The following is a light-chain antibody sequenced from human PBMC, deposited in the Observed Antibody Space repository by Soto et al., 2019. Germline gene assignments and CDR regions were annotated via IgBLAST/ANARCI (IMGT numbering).Light chain of an antibody. CDR2: GNS. CDR1: SSNIGARYN. CDR3: QSYDDSLSAWV. J-gene: IGLJ2*01. Sequence: QSVLTQPPSVSGAPGQRGTISCTGSSSNIGARYNVHWYQQLPGTAPKLLIYGNSNRPSGVPDRFSGSKSGTSASLAITGLQAEDEADYYCQSYDDSLSAWVFGGGTKLTVL. V-gene: IGLV1-40*01.